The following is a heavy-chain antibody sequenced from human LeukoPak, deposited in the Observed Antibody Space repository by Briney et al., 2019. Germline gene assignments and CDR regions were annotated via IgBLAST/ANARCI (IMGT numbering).Heavy chain of an antibody. V-gene: IGHV3-21*01. Sequence: GGSLRLSCAASGFTFSSYWMHWVRQAPGKGLEWVSSISSSSSYIYYADSVKGRFTIARDNAKNSLYLQMNSLRAEDTAVYYCARDYYDSSGYFIPASDAFDIWGQGTMVTVSS. CDR2: ISSSSSYI. CDR1: GFTFSSYW. CDR3: ARDYYDSSGYFIPASDAFDI. J-gene: IGHJ3*02. D-gene: IGHD3-22*01.